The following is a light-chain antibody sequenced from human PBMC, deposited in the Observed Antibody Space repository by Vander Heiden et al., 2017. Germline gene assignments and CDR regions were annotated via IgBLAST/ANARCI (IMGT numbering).Light chain of an antibody. CDR1: QSMSTS. Sequence: DIQMTQSPSFLSASVGDRVTIACRASQSMSTSLNWYQQKLGKPPKLLISSASGLQPGVPLRFSGRGSGSDFTLTISGLQPEDSATYYCQQSYNFPRTFGHGTKVEIK. CDR3: QQSYNFPRT. V-gene: IGKV1-39*01. CDR2: SAS. J-gene: IGKJ3*01.